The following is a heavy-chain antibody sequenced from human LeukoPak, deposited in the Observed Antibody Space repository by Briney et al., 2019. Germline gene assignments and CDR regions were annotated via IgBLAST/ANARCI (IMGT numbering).Heavy chain of an antibody. V-gene: IGHV3-23*01. CDR3: AKGDRGHCTGAKCYPFDY. Sequence: PGGSLRLSRVASGFTYANYAMNWVRQAPGKRLEWVASITGTGGRGGIYYADSVKGRFTISRDNSKNTLFLQMSSLRAEDTAVYHCAKGDRGHCTGAKCYPFDYWGQGTVVTVSS. CDR1: GFTYANYA. CDR2: ITGTGGRGGI. J-gene: IGHJ4*02. D-gene: IGHD2-8*02.